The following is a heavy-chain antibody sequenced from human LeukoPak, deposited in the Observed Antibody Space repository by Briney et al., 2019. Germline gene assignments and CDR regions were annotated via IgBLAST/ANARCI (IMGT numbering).Heavy chain of an antibody. D-gene: IGHD4-17*01. J-gene: IGHJ6*02. CDR1: GYTFTSYG. CDR2: ISAYNGNT. V-gene: IGHV1-18*01. Sequence: ASVKVSFKASGYTFTSYGISWVRQAPGQGLEWMGWISAYNGNTNYAQKLQGRVTMTTDTSTSTAYMELRSLRSDDTAVYYCARSGQAYGDYFSTRYGMDVWGQGTTVTVSS. CDR3: ARSGQAYGDYFSTRYGMDV.